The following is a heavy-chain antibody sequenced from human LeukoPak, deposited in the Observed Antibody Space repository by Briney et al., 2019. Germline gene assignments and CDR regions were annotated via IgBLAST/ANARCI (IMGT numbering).Heavy chain of an antibody. V-gene: IGHV4-34*01. CDR1: GGSFRGYY. D-gene: IGHD2-21*02. CDR2: INHSGST. J-gene: IGHJ4*02. Sequence: SETLSLTCAVYGGSFRGYYWSWIRQPPGKGLEWIGEINHSGSTNYNPSLKSRVTISVDTSKNQFSLKLSSVTAADTAVYYCARGLAYCGGDCYSTAHDYWGQGTLVTVSS. CDR3: ARGLAYCGGDCYSTAHDY.